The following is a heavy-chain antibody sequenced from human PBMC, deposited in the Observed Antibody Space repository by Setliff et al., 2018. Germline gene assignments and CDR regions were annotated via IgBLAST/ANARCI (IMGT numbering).Heavy chain of an antibody. CDR1: GGSFRGFY. V-gene: IGHV4-34*01. Sequence: KPSETLSLTCAVYGGSFRGFYWTWIRQPPGKGLEWIGEINHSGSSVYNPSLESRVSISVDTSKNQISLNLNSVTVADTAVYYCARQIRPGIALTGGLDYWGQGALVTVS. CDR3: ARQIRPGIALTGGLDY. D-gene: IGHD2-8*02. J-gene: IGHJ4*02. CDR2: INHSGSS.